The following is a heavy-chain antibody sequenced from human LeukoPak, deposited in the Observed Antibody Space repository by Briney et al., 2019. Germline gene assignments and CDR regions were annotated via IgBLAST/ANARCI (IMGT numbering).Heavy chain of an antibody. J-gene: IGHJ4*02. V-gene: IGHV3-23*01. Sequence: GGFLRLSCAASGLTFSNYAMSWVRQAPGKGLERVSSISSSGSSTYYADSVKGRFTISRDNSKNTLFLQMNSLRAEDTAVYYCATQRSGWHYFDYWGQGTLVTVSS. CDR2: ISSSGSST. CDR3: ATQRSGWHYFDY. CDR1: GLTFSNYA. D-gene: IGHD6-19*01.